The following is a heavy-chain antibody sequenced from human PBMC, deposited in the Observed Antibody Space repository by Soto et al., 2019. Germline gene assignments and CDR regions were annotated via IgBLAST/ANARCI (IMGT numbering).Heavy chain of an antibody. CDR1: GGSFSGYY. CDR3: ARDRDPHYYYGMDV. J-gene: IGHJ6*02. CDR2: INHSRTT. V-gene: IGHV4-34*01. Sequence: PSETLSLTCAVYGGSFSGYYWNWIRQPPGKGLEWIGEINHSRTTNYNPSLKSRITISVDTSNNQFSLKLTSVTAADTAVYYCARDRDPHYYYGMDVWRQGTTVTVSS.